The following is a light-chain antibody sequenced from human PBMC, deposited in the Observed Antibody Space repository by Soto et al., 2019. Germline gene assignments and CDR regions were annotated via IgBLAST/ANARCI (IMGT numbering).Light chain of an antibody. CDR3: AAWDGALKGVV. J-gene: IGLJ3*02. Sequence: QSVLTQPPSASGTPGQTVTISCSGSTSNIGSNTVNWYHQVPGTAPKLLIYTNNLRPSGVPDRFSASVSGTSASLAISHLQSEDEGDFYCAAWDGALKGVVFGGGTKVTVL. CDR2: TNN. V-gene: IGLV1-44*01. CDR1: TSNIGSNT.